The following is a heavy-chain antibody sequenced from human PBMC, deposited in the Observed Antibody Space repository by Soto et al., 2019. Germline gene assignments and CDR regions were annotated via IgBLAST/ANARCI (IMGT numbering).Heavy chain of an antibody. J-gene: IGHJ4*02. V-gene: IGHV3-23*01. CDR3: AKDRYYQDRPFAF. D-gene: IGHD2-2*01. CDR2: ISGSGGST. CDR1: GFTFSSYA. Sequence: EVQLLESGGGLVQPGGSLRLSCAASGFTFSSYAMSWVRQAPGKGLEWVSAISGSGGSTYYADSVKGRFTISRDNSETKLYRQMNSLRAEATAVYYCAKDRYYQDRPFAFWGKGTLVTVSS.